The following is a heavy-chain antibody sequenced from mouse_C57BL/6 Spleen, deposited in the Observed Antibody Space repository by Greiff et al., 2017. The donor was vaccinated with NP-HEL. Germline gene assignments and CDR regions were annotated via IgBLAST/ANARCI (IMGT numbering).Heavy chain of an antibody. CDR1: GYSITSGYY. J-gene: IGHJ2*01. Sequence: EVKLEESGPGLVKPSQSLSLTCSVTGYSITSGYYWNWIRQFPGNKLEWMGYISYDGSNNYNPSLKNRISITRDTSKNQFFLKLNSVTTEDTATYYCARDRSYGRFDYWGQGTTLTVSS. CDR3: ARDRSYGRFDY. D-gene: IGHD1-1*01. V-gene: IGHV3-6*01. CDR2: ISYDGSN.